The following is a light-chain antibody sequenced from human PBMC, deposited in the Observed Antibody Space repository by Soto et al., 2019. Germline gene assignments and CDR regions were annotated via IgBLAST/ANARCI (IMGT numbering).Light chain of an antibody. V-gene: IGLV2-23*01. CDR3: CSFAGFGTYV. J-gene: IGLJ1*01. CDR2: EGS. Sequence: QSLLTQPASVSWSTGQSLTISCSRTSSYVGSYNLVSWYQRHPVKAPKFMIYEGSKRPSGVSHRLYGSRSGKPASLTISGIQAEDEADYYCCSFAGFGTYVFATWTKVPVL. CDR1: SSYVGSYNL.